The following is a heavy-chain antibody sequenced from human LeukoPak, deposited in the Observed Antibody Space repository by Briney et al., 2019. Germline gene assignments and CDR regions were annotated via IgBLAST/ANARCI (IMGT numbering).Heavy chain of an antibody. CDR2: GTHSESP. D-gene: IGHD2-2*01. V-gene: IGHV4-34*01. CDR1: GVSFSGHY. Sequence: KPSETLSLTCAVYGVSFSGHYWTWLRHPPRKGLEWIGEGTHSESPNYNPSLKSRVTIPLDTSKNHFSLKLTSVTAADTAVYYCARGRTGAAALDFWGPGTMVTVSS. J-gene: IGHJ4*02. CDR3: ARGRTGAAALDF.